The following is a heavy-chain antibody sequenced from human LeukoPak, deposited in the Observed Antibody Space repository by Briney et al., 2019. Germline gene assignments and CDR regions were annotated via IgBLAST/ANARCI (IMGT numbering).Heavy chain of an antibody. Sequence: GGSLRLSCAASGITFNSYAMSWVRQAPGKGLEWVSAISGSGGSTYYADSVKGRFTISRDNSKNTLYLQMNSLRAEDTAVYYCAKDLEQSLAPGDFDYWGQGTLVAVSS. J-gene: IGHJ4*02. CDR3: AKDLEQSLAPGDFDY. CDR1: GITFNSYA. CDR2: ISGSGGST. D-gene: IGHD6-19*01. V-gene: IGHV3-23*01.